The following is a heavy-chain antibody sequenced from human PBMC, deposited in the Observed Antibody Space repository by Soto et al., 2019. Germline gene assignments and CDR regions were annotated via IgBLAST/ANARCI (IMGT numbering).Heavy chain of an antibody. CDR1: GGSFSGYY. CDR3: ASHLMNAFDV. J-gene: IGHJ3*01. D-gene: IGHD3-3*02. V-gene: IGHV4-34*01. CDR2: INHSGST. Sequence: SETLSLTCAFYGGSFSGYYWTLIRQPPGTGLEWIGEINHSGSTNYNPSLKSRVTILVDTPKNQFSLNLKSVTAADTAVYYCASHLMNAFDVWGQGALVTVSS.